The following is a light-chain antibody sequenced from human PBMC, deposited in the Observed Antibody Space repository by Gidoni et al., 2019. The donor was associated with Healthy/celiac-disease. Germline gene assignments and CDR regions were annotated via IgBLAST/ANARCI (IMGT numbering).Light chain of an antibody. CDR3: QQYNNWPPLT. J-gene: IGKJ4*01. V-gene: IGKV3-15*01. CDR2: GAS. Sequence: EILMTQSPSTLSVSPGARATLSCRASQRVSSNLAWYQQKPGQAPRLLIYGASTRATGIPARFSGSGSGTEFTLTISSLQSEEFAVYYCQQYNNWPPLTFGGGTKVEIK. CDR1: QRVSSN.